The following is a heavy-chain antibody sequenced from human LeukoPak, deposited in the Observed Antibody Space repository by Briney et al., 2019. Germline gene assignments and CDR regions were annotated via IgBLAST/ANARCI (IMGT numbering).Heavy chain of an antibody. CDR2: IKSKTDGGTT. CDR1: RFTFRIPS. CDR3: INSGYHDY. J-gene: IGHJ4*02. D-gene: IGHD5-12*01. Sequence: GGSLRLSCAPSRFTFRIPSMSWGRQAPGKGLEWVGRIKSKTDGGTTDYAAPVKGRFTISRDDSKSTLNLQMNSLKTEDTAVYSCINSGYHDYWGQGTLVTVAS. V-gene: IGHV3-15*01.